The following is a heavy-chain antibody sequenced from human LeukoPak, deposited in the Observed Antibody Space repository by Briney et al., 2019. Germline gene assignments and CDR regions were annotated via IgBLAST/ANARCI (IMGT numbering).Heavy chain of an antibody. CDR3: ARDSGSYLKAVDFDY. D-gene: IGHD1-26*01. V-gene: IGHV3-30-3*01. CDR1: GFTFNNYA. Sequence: GGSLRLSCAASGFTFNNYAMHWVRQAPGKGLEWVAVISYDGSNKYYADSVKGRSTISRDNSKNTLYLQMNSLRAEDTAVYYCARDSGSYLKAVDFDYWGQGTLVTVSS. J-gene: IGHJ4*02. CDR2: ISYDGSNK.